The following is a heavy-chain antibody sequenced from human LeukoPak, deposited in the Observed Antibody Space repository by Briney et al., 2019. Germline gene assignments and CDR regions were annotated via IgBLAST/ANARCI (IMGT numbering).Heavy chain of an antibody. CDR3: ARAKYYYGSGLDY. CDR1: GFTFSSYW. V-gene: IGHV3-7*01. CDR2: IKQDGSEK. D-gene: IGHD3-10*01. J-gene: IGHJ4*02. Sequence: GGSLRLSCAASGFTFSSYWMSWVRQAPGKGLEWVANIKQDGSEKYYVDSVKGRFTISRDNAKNSLYLQMNSLRAEDTAVYHCARAKYYYGSGLDYWGQGTLVTVSS.